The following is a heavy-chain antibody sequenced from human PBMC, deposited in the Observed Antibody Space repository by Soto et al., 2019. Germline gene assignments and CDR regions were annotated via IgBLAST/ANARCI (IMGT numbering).Heavy chain of an antibody. Sequence: SVTLSVTWTVSGGYIINYYWSWIRQPPGKGLEWIGYIFYSGNTNYNPSLRSRVTISVDTSKNQFSLRLSSVTAADTAVYYCARDSGYGDPFDYWGQGTLVTVPQ. CDR3: ARDSGYGDPFDY. V-gene: IGHV4-59*01. CDR1: GGYIINYY. J-gene: IGHJ4*02. CDR2: IFYSGNT. D-gene: IGHD4-17*01.